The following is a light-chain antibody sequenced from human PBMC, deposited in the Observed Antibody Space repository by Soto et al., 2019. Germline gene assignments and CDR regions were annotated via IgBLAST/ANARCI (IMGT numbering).Light chain of an antibody. CDR1: SSDIGGYNY. CDR3: SSYTSSKTLV. Sequence: QSALTQPASVSGSPGQSITMSCTGTSSDIGGYNYVSWYQQHPGKAPKLIIYDVSNRPSGVSNRFSGSKSGNTASLAISGLQAEDEADYYCSSYTSSKTLVFGGGTKLTVL. CDR2: DVS. J-gene: IGLJ2*01. V-gene: IGLV2-14*03.